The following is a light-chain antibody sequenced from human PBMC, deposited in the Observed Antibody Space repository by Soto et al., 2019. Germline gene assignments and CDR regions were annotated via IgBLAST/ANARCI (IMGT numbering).Light chain of an antibody. CDR3: QHYNEWPPWT. V-gene: IGKV3-15*01. CDR2: GAS. CDR1: QSVSTN. J-gene: IGKJ1*01. Sequence: EIVMTQSPGTLSVSPGERVALSCRASQSVSTNLAWYQQKPGQAPRLLIYGASTRATGIPARFSGSGSGTEFTLTISSLQSEDFAVYYCQHYNEWPPWTFGQGTKVDIK.